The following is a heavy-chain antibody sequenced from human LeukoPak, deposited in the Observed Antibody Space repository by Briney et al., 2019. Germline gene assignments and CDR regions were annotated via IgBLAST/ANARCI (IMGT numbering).Heavy chain of an antibody. J-gene: IGHJ5*02. CDR1: GYTFTSYD. V-gene: IGHV1-8*01. Sequence: ASVKVSCKASGYTFTSYDLNWVRQATGQGLEWMGWMNPNSGNTGYAQNFQGRVTMTRDTSISTAYMELSSLRSDDTAVYYCAREYSGYDHSPVDPWGQGTLVTVSS. CDR3: AREYSGYDHSPVDP. D-gene: IGHD5-12*01. CDR2: MNPNSGNT.